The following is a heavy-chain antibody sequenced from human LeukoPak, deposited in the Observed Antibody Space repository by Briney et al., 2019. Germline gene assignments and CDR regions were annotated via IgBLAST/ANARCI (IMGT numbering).Heavy chain of an antibody. CDR3: ARDGGDVLLWFGEPKEGNWFDP. J-gene: IGHJ5*02. V-gene: IGHV1-2*06. D-gene: IGHD3-10*01. CDR2: INPNSGGT. CDR1: GYTFTGYY. Sequence: GASVKVSCKASGYTFTGYYMHWVRQAPGQGLEWMGRINPNSGGTNYAQKFQGRVTMTRDTSISTAYMELSRPRSDDTAVYYCARDGGDVLLWFGEPKEGNWFDPWGQGTLVTVSS.